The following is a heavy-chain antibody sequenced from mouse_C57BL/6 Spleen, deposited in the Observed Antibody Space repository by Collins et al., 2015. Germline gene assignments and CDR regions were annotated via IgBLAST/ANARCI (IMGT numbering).Heavy chain of an antibody. Sequence: QIQLVQSGPELKKPGETVKISCKASGYTFTNYGMNWVKQAPGKGLKWMGWINTYTGEPTYADDFKGRFAFSLETSASTAYLQINNLKNEDTATYFCASHYDDAMDYWGQGTSVTVSS. V-gene: IGHV9-3-1*01. J-gene: IGHJ4*01. CDR3: ASHYDDAMDY. CDR1: GYTFTNYG. CDR2: INTYTGEP. D-gene: IGHD1-2*01.